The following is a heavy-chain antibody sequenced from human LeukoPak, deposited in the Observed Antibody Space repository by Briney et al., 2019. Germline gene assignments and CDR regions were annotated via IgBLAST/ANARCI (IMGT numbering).Heavy chain of an antibody. CDR1: GYTFTSYA. Sequence: ASVKVSCKASGYTFTSYAISWVRQAPGQGLEWMGWISAYNGNTNYAQKLQGRVTMTTDTSTSTAYMELRSLRSDDTVVYYCARDRFDWLRGPDAFDIWGQGTMVTVSS. CDR3: ARDRFDWLRGPDAFDI. V-gene: IGHV1-18*01. J-gene: IGHJ3*02. D-gene: IGHD3-9*01. CDR2: ISAYNGNT.